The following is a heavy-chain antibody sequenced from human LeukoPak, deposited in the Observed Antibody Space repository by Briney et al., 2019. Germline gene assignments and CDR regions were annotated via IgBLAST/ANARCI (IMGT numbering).Heavy chain of an antibody. D-gene: IGHD3-9*01. V-gene: IGHV1-2*02. CDR3: ATTGYYNGGGEGLDY. J-gene: IGHJ4*02. CDR2: INPNSGGT. Sequence: ASVTVSCKASGYTFTGYYMHWVRQAPGQGLEWMGWINPNSGGTNYAQKFQGSVTMTRDTSISTAYMELSRLRSDDTAVYYCATTGYYNGGGEGLDYWGQGTLVTVSS. CDR1: GYTFTGYY.